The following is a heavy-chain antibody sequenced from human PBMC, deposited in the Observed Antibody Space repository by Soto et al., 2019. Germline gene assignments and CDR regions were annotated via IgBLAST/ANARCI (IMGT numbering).Heavy chain of an antibody. J-gene: IGHJ3*02. Sequence: SETLSLTCAVSGGSFGGYYWSWIRQPPGKGLEWIGEINHSGSTDYNPSLKSRITISVDTSKKQISLKLSSVTAADTAVYYCAGETSDYDILTGPTTFDIWGQGTMVTVSS. D-gene: IGHD3-9*01. CDR2: INHSGST. CDR3: AGETSDYDILTGPTTFDI. CDR1: GGSFGGYY. V-gene: IGHV4-34*01.